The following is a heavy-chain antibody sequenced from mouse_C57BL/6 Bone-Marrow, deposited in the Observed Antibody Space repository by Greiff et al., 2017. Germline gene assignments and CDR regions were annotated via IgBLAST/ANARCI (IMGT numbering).Heavy chain of an antibody. Sequence: EVQRVESGPGLVKPSQSLSLTCSVTGYSITSCYFRNWIRQFPGNKLELLCYISYDGSKNYNPTLKNRISITRDTSKNQFFLQVNSVTTEDTATYYCAGYYSNNVWFAYWGQGTLVTVSA. D-gene: IGHD2-5*01. CDR2: ISYDGSK. J-gene: IGHJ3*01. CDR3: AGYYSNNVWFAY. V-gene: IGHV3-6*01. CDR1: GYSITSCYF.